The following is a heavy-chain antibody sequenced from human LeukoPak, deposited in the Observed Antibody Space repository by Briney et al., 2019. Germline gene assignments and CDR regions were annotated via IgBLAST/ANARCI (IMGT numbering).Heavy chain of an antibody. CDR1: GFIFNNFG. CDR2: IRYDGSNK. D-gene: IGHD1-26*01. CDR3: AKDALVGATTAFDY. V-gene: IGHV3-30*02. J-gene: IGHJ4*02. Sequence: PGGSLRLSCAASGFIFNNFGVHWVRQTPGKGLQWVAFIRYDGSNKYYADSVKGRFTISRDNSKNTVYLQMNSLRVEDSAVYYCAKDALVGATTAFDYWGQGTLVTVSS.